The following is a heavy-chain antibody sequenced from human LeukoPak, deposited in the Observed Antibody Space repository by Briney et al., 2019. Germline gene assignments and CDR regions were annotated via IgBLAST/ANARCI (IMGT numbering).Heavy chain of an antibody. V-gene: IGHV3-9*01. Sequence: GRSLRLSCAASGFTFDDYAMHWVRQAPGKGLEWVSGISWNSGGIGYADSVKGRFTISRDNAKNSLYLQMNSLRAEDTALYYCAKAGCSSTSCQVDVWGQGTTVTVSS. CDR2: ISWNSGGI. J-gene: IGHJ6*02. D-gene: IGHD2-2*01. CDR3: AKAGCSSTSCQVDV. CDR1: GFTFDDYA.